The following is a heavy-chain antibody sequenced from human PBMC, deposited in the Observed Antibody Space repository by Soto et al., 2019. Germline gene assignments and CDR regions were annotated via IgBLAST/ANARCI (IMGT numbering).Heavy chain of an antibody. CDR1: GGSISSSSYY. CDR2: INHSGST. V-gene: IGHV4-39*07. Sequence: SETLSLTCTVSGGSISSSSYYWGWIRQPPGKGLEWIGNINHSGSTNYNPSLKSRVTISVDTSKNQFSLKLSSVTAADTAVYYCARDPYSPVDYWGQGTLVTVSS. J-gene: IGHJ4*02. D-gene: IGHD4-4*01. CDR3: ARDPYSPVDY.